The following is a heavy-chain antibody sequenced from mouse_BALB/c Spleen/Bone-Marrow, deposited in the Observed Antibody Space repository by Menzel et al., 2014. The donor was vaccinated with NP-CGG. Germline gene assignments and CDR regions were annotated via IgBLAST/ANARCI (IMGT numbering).Heavy chain of an antibody. CDR1: GYSFTSYW. CDR2: IHPSDTET. J-gene: IGHJ3*01. Sequence: SGAELVRRGASVKLSCKAPGYSFTSYWMNWVKQRPGHGLEWIGMIHPSDTETRLNQRFKNKTTLTVDKSSSTAYMQLNSPTSEDSAVCYCARLEGNYGSTFAYWGQGTLVTVSA. D-gene: IGHD1-1*01. V-gene: IGHV1-74*04. CDR3: ARLEGNYGSTFAY.